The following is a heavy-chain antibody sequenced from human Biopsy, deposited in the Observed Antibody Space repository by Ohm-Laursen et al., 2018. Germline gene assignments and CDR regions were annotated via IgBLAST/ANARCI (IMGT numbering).Heavy chain of an antibody. CDR2: IWFDGTKK. CDR1: GFIFSSYG. V-gene: IGHV3-33*01. CDR3: ARGGADFHGTDS. Sequence: SLRLSCTASGFIFSSYGIHWVRQAPGKGLDWVAVIWFDGTKKYYADSVKGRFTISRDDSKNTVYLQMNSLRAEDTAVYYCARGGADFHGTDSWGQGTLVSVSS. J-gene: IGHJ4*02. D-gene: IGHD3-3*01.